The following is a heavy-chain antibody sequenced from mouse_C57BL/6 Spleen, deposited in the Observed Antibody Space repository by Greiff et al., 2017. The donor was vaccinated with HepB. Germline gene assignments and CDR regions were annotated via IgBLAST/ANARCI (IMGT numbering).Heavy chain of an antibody. D-gene: IGHD4-1*01. CDR2: ISSGGSYT. CDR1: GFTFSSYG. Sequence: EVKLVESGGDLVKPGGSLKLSCAASGFTFSSYGMSWVRQTPDKRLEWVATISSGGSYTYYPDSVKGRFTISRDNAKNTLYLQMSSLKSEDTAMYYCARHKLGYYFDYWGQGTTLTVSS. V-gene: IGHV5-6*01. CDR3: ARHKLGYYFDY. J-gene: IGHJ2*01.